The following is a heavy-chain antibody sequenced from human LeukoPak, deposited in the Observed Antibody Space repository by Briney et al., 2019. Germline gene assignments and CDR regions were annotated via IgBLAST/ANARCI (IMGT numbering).Heavy chain of an antibody. Sequence: SETLSLTCTVSGGSISSGGYYWSWIRQHPGKGLEWIGYIYYSGSTYYNPSLKSRVTISVDTSKNQFSLKLSSVTAADTAVYYCARDMGSGSYGEVDYGMDVWGKGTTVTASS. CDR1: GGSISSGGYY. CDR2: IYYSGST. D-gene: IGHD3-10*01. CDR3: ARDMGSGSYGEVDYGMDV. J-gene: IGHJ6*04. V-gene: IGHV4-31*03.